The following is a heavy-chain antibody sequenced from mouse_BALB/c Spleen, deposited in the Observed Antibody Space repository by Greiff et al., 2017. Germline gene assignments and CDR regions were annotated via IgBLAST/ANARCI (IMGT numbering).Heavy chain of an antibody. CDR2: IDPANGNT. CDR1: GFNIKDTY. D-gene: IGHD2-14*01. Sequence: EVQLQQSGAELVKPGASVKLSCTASGFNIKDTYMHWVKQRPEQGLEWIGRIDPANGNTKYDPKFQGKATITADTSSNTAYLQLSSLTSEDTAVYYCARTVRGVYLDYWGQGTTLTVSS. CDR3: ARTVRGVYLDY. V-gene: IGHV14-3*02. J-gene: IGHJ2*01.